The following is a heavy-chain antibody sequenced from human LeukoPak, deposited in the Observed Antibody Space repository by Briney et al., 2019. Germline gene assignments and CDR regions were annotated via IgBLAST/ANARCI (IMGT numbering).Heavy chain of an antibody. CDR3: AREGFNSGSYYYYYYMDV. J-gene: IGHJ6*03. Sequence: PGGSLRLSCSASGFTLSSYSMNWVRQAPGKGLEWVSYISSTSSTKYYADSVKGRFTISRDNAKNSLYLQMNSLRAEDTAVYYCAREGFNSGSYYYYYYMDVWGKGTTVTVSS. V-gene: IGHV3-48*04. CDR2: ISSTSSTK. D-gene: IGHD1-26*01. CDR1: GFTLSSYS.